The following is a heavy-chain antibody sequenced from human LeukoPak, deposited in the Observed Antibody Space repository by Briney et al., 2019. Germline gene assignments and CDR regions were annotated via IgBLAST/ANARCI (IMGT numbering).Heavy chain of an antibody. CDR3: ARSYSSSRGTFDY. J-gene: IGHJ4*02. Sequence: GGSLGLSCAASGFTFSSYGMNWVRQAPGKGLEWVSSITSSSSYIYYADSVKGRFTISRDNAKNSLYLQMNSLRAEDTAVYYCARSYSSSRGTFDYWGQGTLVTVSS. V-gene: IGHV3-21*01. CDR2: ITSSSSYI. D-gene: IGHD6-6*01. CDR1: GFTFSSYG.